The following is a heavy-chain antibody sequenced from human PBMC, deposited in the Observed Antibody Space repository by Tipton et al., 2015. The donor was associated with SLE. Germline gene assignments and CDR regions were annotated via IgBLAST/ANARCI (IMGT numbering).Heavy chain of an antibody. Sequence: SLRLSCAASGFTFDDYAMHWVRQAPGKGLEWVSGISWNSGSIGYADSVKGRFTISRDNAKNSLYLQMNSLRAEDMALYYCAKAHGGSLMDYYGMDVWGQGTTVTVSS. D-gene: IGHD5-24*01. V-gene: IGHV3-9*03. CDR2: ISWNSGSI. CDR1: GFTFDDYA. J-gene: IGHJ6*02. CDR3: AKAHGGSLMDYYGMDV.